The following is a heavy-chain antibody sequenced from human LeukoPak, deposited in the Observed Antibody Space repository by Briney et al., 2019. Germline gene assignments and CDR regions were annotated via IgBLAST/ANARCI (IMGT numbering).Heavy chain of an antibody. CDR3: ARRGRNSSGWQDYL. J-gene: IGHJ4*02. V-gene: IGHV4-59*01. Sequence: SETLSLTCTVSGGSISPYYWSWIRQPPGKGLEWIGYIYYTGSTNYNPSLSSRVTISIDTAKNQFSLKLTSVTAADTAVYYCARRGRNSSGWQDYLWGQGTLVTVSS. CDR1: GGSISPYY. CDR2: IYYTGST. D-gene: IGHD6-25*01.